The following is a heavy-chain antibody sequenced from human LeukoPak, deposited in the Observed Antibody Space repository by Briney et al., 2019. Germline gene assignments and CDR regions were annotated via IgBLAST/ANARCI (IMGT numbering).Heavy chain of an antibody. J-gene: IGHJ4*02. Sequence: GESLKISCKGSGYSFTNYWIGWVRQMPGKGLECMGIIYPGDSDTRYSPSFQGQVTISADKSISTAYLQWSSLKASDTAMYYCARLGIVGATGNYFDYWGQGTLVTVSS. CDR1: GYSFTNYW. V-gene: IGHV5-51*01. D-gene: IGHD1-26*01. CDR2: IYPGDSDT. CDR3: ARLGIVGATGNYFDY.